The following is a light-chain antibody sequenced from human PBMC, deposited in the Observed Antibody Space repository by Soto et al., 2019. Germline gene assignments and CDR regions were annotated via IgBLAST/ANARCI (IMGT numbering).Light chain of an antibody. J-gene: IGKJ4*01. CDR1: QSINSN. CDR3: QQYNNWPRAT. V-gene: IGKV3-15*01. Sequence: IVMTQSPATLSVSLGERANLSCRASQSINSNLAWYQQKPGQAPRLLTFRASIRAAGFPARFSGSGSGTEFNITISSLQSEDSAVYYCQQYNNWPRATFGGGTKVDIK. CDR2: RAS.